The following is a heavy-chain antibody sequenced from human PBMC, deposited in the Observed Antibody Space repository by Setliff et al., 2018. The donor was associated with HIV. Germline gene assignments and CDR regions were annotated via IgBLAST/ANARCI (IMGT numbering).Heavy chain of an antibody. J-gene: IGHJ5*02. Sequence: ASVKVSCKASGYTFTNNGINWVRQAPGQGLEWMAWINSATGGTNYAQNFQGWVTVTRDTSINTVYMELSSLKSDDTAMYYCARGEGIVGAWKTWLDPWGQGTLVTVSS. V-gene: IGHV1-2*04. D-gene: IGHD1-26*01. CDR3: ARGEGIVGAWKTWLDP. CDR2: INSATGGT. CDR1: GYTFTNNG.